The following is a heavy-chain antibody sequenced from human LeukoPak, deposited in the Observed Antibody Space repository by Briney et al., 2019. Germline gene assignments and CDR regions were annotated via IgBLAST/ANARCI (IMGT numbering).Heavy chain of an antibody. CDR3: AKTLGIAATHPSN. J-gene: IGHJ4*02. CDR2: IFGSGTT. CDR1: GFTFSSYA. D-gene: IGHD6-25*01. V-gene: IGHV3-23*01. Sequence: GGSLRLSCAASGFTFSSYAMSWVRQAPGKGLEWVSGIFGSGTTYYTDSVKGRFTISRDNSKNTLYLQMSSLSAEDTAIYYCAKTLGIAATHPSNWGQGTLVTVSS.